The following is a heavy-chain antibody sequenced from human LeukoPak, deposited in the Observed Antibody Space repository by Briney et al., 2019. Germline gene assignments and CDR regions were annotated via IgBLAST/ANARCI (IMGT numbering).Heavy chain of an antibody. Sequence: GGSLRLSCAASGFTFNTYAMTWVRQAPGKGLEWVSSISNRAGSTYYADSVKGRFTVSRDNSKDTLYLQMNSLRADDTAVYYCAKSSWPRIENWGQGTLVTVSS. V-gene: IGHV3-23*01. J-gene: IGHJ4*02. CDR2: ISNRAGST. D-gene: IGHD2/OR15-2a*01. CDR1: GFTFNTYA. CDR3: AKSSWPRIEN.